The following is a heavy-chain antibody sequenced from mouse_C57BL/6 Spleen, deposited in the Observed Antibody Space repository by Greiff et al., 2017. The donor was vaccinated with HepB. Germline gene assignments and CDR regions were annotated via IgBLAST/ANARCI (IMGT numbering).Heavy chain of an antibody. Sequence: VQLQQSGPELVKPGASVKISCKASGYAFSSSWMNWVKQRPGKGLEWIGRIYPGDGDTNYNGKFKGKATLTADKSSSTAYMQLSSLTSEDSAVYFCARDYYDYARDWGQGTLVTVSA. CDR1: GYAFSSSW. V-gene: IGHV1-82*01. D-gene: IGHD2-4*01. J-gene: IGHJ3*01. CDR2: IYPGDGDT. CDR3: ARDYYDYARD.